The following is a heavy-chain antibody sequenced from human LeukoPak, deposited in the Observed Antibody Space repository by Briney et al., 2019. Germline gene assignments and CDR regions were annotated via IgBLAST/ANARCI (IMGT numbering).Heavy chain of an antibody. CDR2: IADAGT. V-gene: IGHV3-23*01. Sequence: ASLRLSCAASGSTFNDFAMTWLRQPPGKVLEWVSTIADAGTYYADSVKGRFIISRDNSKNMLYLQLNSLRADDTAMYYCARNLGPFDVRGHGTMVTVSS. D-gene: IGHD3-16*01. CDR3: ARNLGPFDV. J-gene: IGHJ3*01. CDR1: GSTFNDFA.